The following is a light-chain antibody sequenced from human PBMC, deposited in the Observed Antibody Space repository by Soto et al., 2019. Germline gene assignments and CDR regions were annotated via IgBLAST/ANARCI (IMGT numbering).Light chain of an antibody. CDR1: QSVSSSN. Sequence: EIVLTQSPGTLSLSPGERATLSCRASQSVSSSNLAWYQQKPGQAPRLLMYDASRRATGIPDRFSGSGSGTDFPLTISRLEPEDFAVYHCQHYGDSPPTWTFGQGTKVEIK. CDR2: DAS. CDR3: QHYGDSPPTWT. J-gene: IGKJ1*01. V-gene: IGKV3-20*01.